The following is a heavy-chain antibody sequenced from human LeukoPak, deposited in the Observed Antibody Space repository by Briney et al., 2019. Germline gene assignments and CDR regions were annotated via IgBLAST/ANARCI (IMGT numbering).Heavy chain of an antibody. D-gene: IGHD6-19*01. CDR3: ARLRKQWLEGDFDY. CDR2: IYYSGST. J-gene: IGHJ4*02. Sequence: NSSETLSLTCTVSGGSISSYYWSWIRQPPGKGLEWIGYIYYSGSTNYNPSLKSRVTISVDTSKNQFSLKLSSVTAADTAVYYCARLRKQWLEGDFDYWGQGTLVTVSS. CDR1: GGSISSYY. V-gene: IGHV4-59*08.